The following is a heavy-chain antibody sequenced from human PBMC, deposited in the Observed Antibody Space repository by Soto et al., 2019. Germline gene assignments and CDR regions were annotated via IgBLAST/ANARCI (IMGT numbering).Heavy chain of an antibody. CDR2: IYYSGST. Sequence: QLHLQESGPGLVKPSETLSLTCTVSGGSVSSSSYYWGWIRQPPGKGLEWIGTIYYSGSTYYNPSLKSRVTIAGDTSKNHFSLNLTSVTAADTAVYYCATPAYSGYSSYFDNWGQGTLVTVSS. CDR1: GGSVSSSSYY. V-gene: IGHV4-39*02. D-gene: IGHD5-12*01. J-gene: IGHJ4*02. CDR3: ATPAYSGYSSYFDN.